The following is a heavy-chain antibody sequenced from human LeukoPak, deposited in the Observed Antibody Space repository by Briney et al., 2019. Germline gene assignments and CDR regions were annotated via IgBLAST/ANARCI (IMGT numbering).Heavy chain of an antibody. D-gene: IGHD2-21*02. CDR3: STLVTAYYGMDV. V-gene: IGHV3-15*01. CDR2: IKNNADGGTT. Sequence: GGSLRLSCAASGFTFSKAWMGWVRQAPGSGLEWVGRIKNNADGGTTDYAAPVKDRFTISRDDSKNTLYLQMNSLKAEDTAVYYCSTLVTAYYGMDVWGQGTTVTVSS. J-gene: IGHJ6*02. CDR1: GFTFSKAW.